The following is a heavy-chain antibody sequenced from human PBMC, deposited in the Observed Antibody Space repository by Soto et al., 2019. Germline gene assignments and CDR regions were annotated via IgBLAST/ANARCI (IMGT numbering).Heavy chain of an antibody. J-gene: IGHJ4*02. Sequence: SVKVSCKASGGTFSSYAISWVRQAPGQGLEWMGGIIPIFGTANYAQMFQGRVTITADKSTSTAYMELSSLRSEDTAVYYCAGEDTAMVTDYWGQGTLVTVSS. CDR3: AGEDTAMVTDY. V-gene: IGHV1-69*06. D-gene: IGHD5-18*01. CDR1: GGTFSSYA. CDR2: IIPIFGTA.